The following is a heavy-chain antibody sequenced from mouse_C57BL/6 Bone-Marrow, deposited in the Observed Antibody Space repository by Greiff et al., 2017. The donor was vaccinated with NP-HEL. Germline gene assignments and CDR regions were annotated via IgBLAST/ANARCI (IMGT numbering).Heavy chain of an antibody. CDR3: ARQGDYDFLSYWYFDG. CDR2: ISSGGSYT. V-gene: IGHV5-6*01. D-gene: IGHD2-4*01. J-gene: IGHJ1*03. Sequence: EVQVVESGGDLVKPGGSLKLSCAASGFTFSSYGMSWVRQTPDKRLEWVATISSGGSYTYYPDSVKGRSTISRDNAKNTPYLQMSSLKSEDTAFYYCARQGDYDFLSYWYFDGWGTGTTVTVSS. CDR1: GFTFSSYG.